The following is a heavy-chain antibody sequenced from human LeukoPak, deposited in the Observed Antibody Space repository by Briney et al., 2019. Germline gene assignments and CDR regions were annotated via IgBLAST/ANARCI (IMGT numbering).Heavy chain of an antibody. J-gene: IGHJ4*02. CDR1: GYTFTNYG. CDR2: ISAYNGDT. Sequence: GASVKVSRKASGYTFTNYGISWVRQAPGQGLEWMGWISAYNGDTNYAQKVQGRVTMTTDTSTSAAYMELRSLRHDDTAVYYCARPGITSWYRYDFWGQGTLVTVSS. V-gene: IGHV1-18*01. D-gene: IGHD6-13*01. CDR3: ARPGITSWYRYDF.